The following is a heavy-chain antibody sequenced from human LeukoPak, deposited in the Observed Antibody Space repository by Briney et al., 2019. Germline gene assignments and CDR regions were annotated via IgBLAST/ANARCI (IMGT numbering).Heavy chain of an antibody. V-gene: IGHV4-34*01. J-gene: IGHJ4*02. CDR1: GFTFSNYA. CDR2: INHSGST. CDR3: ARQKAQLLWFGEFDY. Sequence: GSLRLSCAASGFTFSNYAMSWVRQPPGKGLEWIGEINHSGSTNYNPSLKSRVTISVDTSKNQFSLKLSSVTAADTAVYYCARQKAQLLWFGEFDYWGQGTLVTVSS. D-gene: IGHD3-10*01.